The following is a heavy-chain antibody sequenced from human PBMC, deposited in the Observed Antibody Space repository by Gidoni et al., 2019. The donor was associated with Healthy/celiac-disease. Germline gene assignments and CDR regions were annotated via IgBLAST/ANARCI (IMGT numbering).Heavy chain of an antibody. D-gene: IGHD6-19*01. CDR2: IYPWDSDT. J-gene: IGHJ5*02. CDR1: GYSFTSSW. Sequence: EVQLVQSGAEVKKPGESLKISCTGSGYSFTSSWIGWVRQMPGKGLEWMGSIYPWDSDTRYSPSFQGQVTISADKSISTAYLQWSSLKASDTAMYYCARLHSHENTVAGKGRWFDPWGQGTLVTVSS. V-gene: IGHV5-51*01. CDR3: ARLHSHENTVAGKGRWFDP.